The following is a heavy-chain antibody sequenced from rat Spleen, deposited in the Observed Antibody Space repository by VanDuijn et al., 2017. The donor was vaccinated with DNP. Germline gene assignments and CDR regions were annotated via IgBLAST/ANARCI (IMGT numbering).Heavy chain of an antibody. Sequence: EVQLVESGGGLVQPGRSLKLSCAASGFTFSDYNMAWVRQAPRKGLEWVATIIYDGSRTYYRDSVKGRFTISRDNAQSTVYLQMNSLRSEDTATYYCASRPPPTRGPFDYWGQGVMVTVSS. V-gene: IGHV5S10*01. CDR3: ASRPPPTRGPFDY. CDR2: IIYDGSRT. J-gene: IGHJ2*01. CDR1: GFTFSDYN. D-gene: IGHD1-4*01.